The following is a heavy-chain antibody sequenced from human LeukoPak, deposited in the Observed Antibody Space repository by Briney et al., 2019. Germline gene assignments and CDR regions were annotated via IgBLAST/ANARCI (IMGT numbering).Heavy chain of an antibody. CDR2: INWNGGST. CDR3: AGVKVGGYRNSIDN. D-gene: IGHD3-22*01. J-gene: IGHJ4*02. CDR1: GFTFDDYA. Sequence: PGGSLRLSCAASGFTFDDYAMNWVRQAPGKGLEWVAGINWNGGSTYYRDSVKGRFTISRDNAKNSLYLLMNSLGAEDTTLFYCAGVKVGGYRNSIDNWGQGTLVTVSS. V-gene: IGHV3-20*04.